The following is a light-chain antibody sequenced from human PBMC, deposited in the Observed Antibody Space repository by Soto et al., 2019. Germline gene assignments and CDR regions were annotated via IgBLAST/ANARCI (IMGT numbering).Light chain of an antibody. Sequence: QSALTQPPSASGSSGQSVTISCTGTSSDVGRYNYVSWYQQYPGEAAKLMIFEVSKRPSGVPDRFSGSKSGNTASLTVSGLQGEDEADYYCSSYAGNNNLVFGGGTKVIVL. CDR2: EVS. V-gene: IGLV2-8*01. CDR1: SSDVGRYNY. J-gene: IGLJ2*01. CDR3: SSYAGNNNLV.